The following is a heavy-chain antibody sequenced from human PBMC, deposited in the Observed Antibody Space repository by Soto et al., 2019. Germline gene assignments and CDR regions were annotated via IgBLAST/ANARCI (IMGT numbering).Heavy chain of an antibody. Sequence: HPGGSLRLSCAASGFTFSSYWMHWVRQAPGKGLVWVSRINSDGSSTSYADSVKGRFTISRDNAKNTLYLQMNSLRAEDTAVYYCAREGSVGLWFGELSRYGMDVWGQGTTVTVSS. J-gene: IGHJ6*02. CDR3: AREGSVGLWFGELSRYGMDV. CDR2: INSDGSST. D-gene: IGHD3-10*01. CDR1: GFTFSSYW. V-gene: IGHV3-74*01.